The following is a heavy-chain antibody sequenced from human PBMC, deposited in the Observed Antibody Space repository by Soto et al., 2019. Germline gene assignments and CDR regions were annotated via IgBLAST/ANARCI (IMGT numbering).Heavy chain of an antibody. CDR1: GFTFSNYA. D-gene: IGHD1-20*01. V-gene: IGHV3-30-3*01. Sequence: QVQLVESGGGVVQPGRSLRLSCAASGFTFSNYAMHWVRQAPGKGLEWVAVISYDGSDKYYADSVKGRFTLSRDNSKNTLYLQMNSLRAEDTAVYYCARDLPNNWNFEYWGQGTLVTVSS. J-gene: IGHJ4*02. CDR3: ARDLPNNWNFEY. CDR2: ISYDGSDK.